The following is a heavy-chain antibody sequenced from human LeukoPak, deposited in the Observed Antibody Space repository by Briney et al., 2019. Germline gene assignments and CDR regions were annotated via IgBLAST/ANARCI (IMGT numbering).Heavy chain of an antibody. CDR2: IKQDGSET. CDR1: GFSFVNHW. V-gene: IGHV3-7*04. J-gene: IGHJ4*02. CDR3: ARGYSGYDYDY. Sequence: GGSLRLSCAASGFSFVNHWMSWVRQAPGKGLEWLANIKQDGSETYYLDSVKGRFTVPRDNAKNSLYLQMNTLRAEDTAIYYCARGYSGYDYDYWGQGTLVTVSS. D-gene: IGHD5-12*01.